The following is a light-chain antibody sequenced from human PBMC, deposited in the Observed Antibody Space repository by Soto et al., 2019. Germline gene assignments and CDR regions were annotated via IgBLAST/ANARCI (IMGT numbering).Light chain of an antibody. CDR2: KPS. V-gene: IGKV1-5*03. CDR3: QHDNTYPLT. J-gene: IGKJ3*01. CDR1: QSISSW. Sequence: DIQMTQSPSTLYASVGDRVTITCRASQSISSWLAWYQQKPGKAPKLLIYKPSSLESGVPSRFSGSRSGTEFTLTISSLQPDYFATYYCQHDNTYPLTFGPGTKVDIK.